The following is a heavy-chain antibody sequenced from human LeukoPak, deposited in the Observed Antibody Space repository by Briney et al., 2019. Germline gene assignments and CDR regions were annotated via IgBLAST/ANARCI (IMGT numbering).Heavy chain of an antibody. CDR1: GFTFSSYS. V-gene: IGHV3-30*18. CDR2: KSNNGEKT. D-gene: IGHD4-17*01. CDR3: AKGGASVTRYVDY. J-gene: IGHJ4*02. Sequence: GGSLRLSCAASGFTFSSYSMQWVRQPPGKGLEWVGIKSNNGEKTIYGEAVKGRFTISRDNSQNTLYLQMNSLRPEDTAVYYCAKGGASVTRYVDYWGEGTLVTVSS.